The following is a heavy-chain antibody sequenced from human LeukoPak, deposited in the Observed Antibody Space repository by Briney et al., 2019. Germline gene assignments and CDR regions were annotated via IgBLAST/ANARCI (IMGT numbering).Heavy chain of an antibody. Sequence: GGSLRLSCAASGFTFSSYAMSWVRQAPGKGLEWVSAISGSGGSTYYADSVKGRFTISRDNSKNTLYLQMNSLRAEDTAVYYCAKDLCPYCSGGSCYCDAFDIWGQGTMVTVSS. V-gene: IGHV3-23*01. D-gene: IGHD2-15*01. CDR2: ISGSGGST. J-gene: IGHJ3*02. CDR1: GFTFSSYA. CDR3: AKDLCPYCSGGSCYCDAFDI.